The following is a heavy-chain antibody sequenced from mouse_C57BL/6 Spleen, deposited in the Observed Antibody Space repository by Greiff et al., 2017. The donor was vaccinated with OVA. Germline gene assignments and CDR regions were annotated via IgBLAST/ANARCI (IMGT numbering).Heavy chain of an antibody. CDR1: GYTFTSYW. D-gene: IGHD1-1*01. CDR2: IYPSDSET. Sequence: QVQLQQPGAELVRPGSSVKLSCKASGYTFTSYWMDWVKQRPGQGLEWIGNIYPSDSETHYNQKFKDKATLTVDKSSSTAYMQLSRLTSDDSAVYYCARDPYYGSSYGYFDVWGTGTTVTVSS. J-gene: IGHJ1*03. V-gene: IGHV1-61*01. CDR3: ARDPYYGSSYGYFDV.